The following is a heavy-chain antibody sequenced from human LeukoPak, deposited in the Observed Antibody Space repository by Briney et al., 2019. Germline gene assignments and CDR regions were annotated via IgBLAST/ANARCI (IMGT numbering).Heavy chain of an antibody. V-gene: IGHV4-34*01. CDR2: INHNGST. CDR1: GGSFSGYY. J-gene: IGHJ5*02. CDR3: ARGARTPSGYGSRTAGRANWFDP. D-gene: IGHD5-12*01. Sequence: PSETLSLTCAVYGGSFSGYYWSWIRQPPGKGLEWIGEINHNGSTNYNPSLKSRVTISVDTSKNQFSLKLSSVTAADTAVYYCARGARTPSGYGSRTAGRANWFDPWGQGTLVTVSS.